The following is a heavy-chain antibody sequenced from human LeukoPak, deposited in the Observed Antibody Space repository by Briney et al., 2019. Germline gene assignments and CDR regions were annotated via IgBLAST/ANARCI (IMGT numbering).Heavy chain of an antibody. CDR1: GFISRSYD. J-gene: IGHJ4*02. Sequence: PGGSLRLSCAASGFISRSYDMSWVRQAPGKGLEWVSGISITEGSTFYADSAKGRFTISRDNSKSTLFLQMNSLRVEDTAVYYCTRDHITSWQIDFWGQGTMVTVSS. CDR2: ISITEGST. CDR3: TRDHITSWQIDF. V-gene: IGHV3-23*01. D-gene: IGHD2-2*01.